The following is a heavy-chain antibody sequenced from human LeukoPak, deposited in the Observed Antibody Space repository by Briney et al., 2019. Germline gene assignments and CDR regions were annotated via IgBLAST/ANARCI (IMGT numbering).Heavy chain of an antibody. V-gene: IGHV4-39*01. CDR2: IYYSGNT. Sequence: SETLSLTCTVSGGSISSISYYWGWVRQPPGKGLEWIGSIYYSGNTYYNPSLKSRVTISVDTSKNQFSLKLSSVTAADTAVYYCARLYDFWSGDHNWFDPWGQGTLVTVSS. CDR3: ARLYDFWSGDHNWFDP. J-gene: IGHJ5*02. CDR1: GGSISSISYY. D-gene: IGHD3-3*01.